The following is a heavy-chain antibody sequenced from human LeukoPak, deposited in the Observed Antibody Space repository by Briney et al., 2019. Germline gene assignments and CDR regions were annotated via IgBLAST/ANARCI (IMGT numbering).Heavy chain of an antibody. CDR2: IKQDGSEK. J-gene: IGHJ4*02. D-gene: IGHD6-19*01. CDR3: ARAGAVTGTMGYFDY. Sequence: GGSLSLSCAASGFTLSSYWMSWVRQAPGKGLEWVANIKQDGSEKYYVDSVKGRFTISRDSAKNSLYLQMNSLRAEDTAVYYCARAGAVTGTMGYFDYWGQGSLVSVSS. CDR1: GFTLSSYW. V-gene: IGHV3-7*03.